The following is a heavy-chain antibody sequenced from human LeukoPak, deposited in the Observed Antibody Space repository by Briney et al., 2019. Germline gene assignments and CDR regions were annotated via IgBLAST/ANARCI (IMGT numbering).Heavy chain of an antibody. CDR3: ASHYCSSTSCYIGY. V-gene: IGHV1-3*01. J-gene: IGHJ4*02. D-gene: IGHD2-2*02. CDR2: INAGNGNT. CDR1: GYTFTSYA. Sequence: ASAKVSCKASGYTFTSYAMNWVRQAPGQRLEWMGWINAGNGNTKYSQKFQGRVTMTRNTSISTAYMELSSLRSEDTAVYYCASHYCSSTSCYIGYWGQGTLVTVSS.